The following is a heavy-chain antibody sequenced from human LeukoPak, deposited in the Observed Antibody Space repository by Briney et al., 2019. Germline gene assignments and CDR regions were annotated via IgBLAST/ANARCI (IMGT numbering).Heavy chain of an antibody. Sequence: RASVKVSCKASGYTFTGYYMHWVRQAPGQGLEWMGWISAYNGNTNYAQKLQGRVTMTTDTSTSTAYMELRSLRSDDTAVYYCARERITQNWFDPWGQGTLVTVSS. CDR2: ISAYNGNT. D-gene: IGHD3-10*01. CDR3: ARERITQNWFDP. J-gene: IGHJ5*02. CDR1: GYTFTGYY. V-gene: IGHV1-18*04.